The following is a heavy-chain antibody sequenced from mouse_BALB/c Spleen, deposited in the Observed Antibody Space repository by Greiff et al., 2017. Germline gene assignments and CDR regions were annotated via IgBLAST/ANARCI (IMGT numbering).Heavy chain of an antibody. CDR3: ARDTMITTYAMDY. D-gene: IGHD2-4*01. Sequence: EVKLVESGGGLVQPGGSLKLSCAASGFTFSSYGMSWVRQTPDKRLELVATINSNGGSTYYPDSVKGRFTISRDNAKNTLYLQMSSLKSEDTAMYYCARDTMITTYAMDYWGQGTSVTVSS. CDR2: INSNGGST. J-gene: IGHJ4*01. CDR1: GFTFSSYG. V-gene: IGHV5-6-3*01.